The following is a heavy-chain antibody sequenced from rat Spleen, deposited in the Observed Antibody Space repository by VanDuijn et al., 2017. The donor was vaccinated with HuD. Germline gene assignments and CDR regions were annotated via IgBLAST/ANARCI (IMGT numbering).Heavy chain of an antibody. CDR2: ISIKTHNYAT. Sequence: EVQVVESGGGLVQPKGSLKLSCAASGFDFNTYAMSWVRQAPGKGLDWVASISIKTHNYATLYADSVKERFTISRDDSQSMVYLQMNNLKTEDTALYYCTADNWGFAYWGQGTLVTVSS. J-gene: IGHJ3*01. CDR3: TADNWGFAY. V-gene: IGHV10-4*01. CDR1: GFDFNTYA. D-gene: IGHD5-1*01.